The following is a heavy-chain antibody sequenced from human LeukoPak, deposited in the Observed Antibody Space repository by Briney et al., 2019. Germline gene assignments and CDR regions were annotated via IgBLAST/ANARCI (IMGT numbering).Heavy chain of an antibody. V-gene: IGHV1-2*02. Sequence: GASVKVSCKASRYTFTDYYMHWVRQAPGQGLEWMGWINPKSGETRYEQNFQGKVTMTRDTSTATAYMELSRLRSDDTAVYYCAREAGDNTYNVWGQGRMVTVCS. D-gene: IGHD7-27*01. J-gene: IGHJ3*01. CDR3: AREAGDNTYNV. CDR2: INPKSGET. CDR1: RYTFTDYY.